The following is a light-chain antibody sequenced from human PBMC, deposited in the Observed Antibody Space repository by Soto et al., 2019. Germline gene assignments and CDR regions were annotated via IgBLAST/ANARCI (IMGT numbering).Light chain of an antibody. CDR3: HHFGSLPET. Sequence: EVVLTQSPGTLSLSPGERVTLSCRASQSVASSYLAWYQQKPGRAPRLLFYSASSRATGIPDRFSGSGSGTAFTLTITRLEPEDFAVYYCHHFGSLPETFGQGTNVE. CDR2: SAS. CDR1: QSVASSY. J-gene: IGKJ1*01. V-gene: IGKV3-20*01.